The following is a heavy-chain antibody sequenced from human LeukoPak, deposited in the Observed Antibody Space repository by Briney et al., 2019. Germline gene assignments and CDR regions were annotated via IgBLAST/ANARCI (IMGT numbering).Heavy chain of an antibody. CDR1: GFTFSTYV. D-gene: IGHD6-6*01. CDR3: ARGYSSSSWSLFDY. V-gene: IGHV3-23*01. CDR2: ITGNGDNT. Sequence: GGSLRLSCAASGFTFSTYVMSWVRQAPGKGLEYLSLITGNGDNTYYADSVKGRFTISRDNSKNTLYLQMNSLRAEDTAVYYCARGYSSSSWSLFDYWGQGTLVTVSS. J-gene: IGHJ4*02.